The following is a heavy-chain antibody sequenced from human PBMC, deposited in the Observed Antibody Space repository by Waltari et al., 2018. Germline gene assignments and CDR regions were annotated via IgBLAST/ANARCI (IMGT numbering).Heavy chain of an antibody. CDR2: IYHGGDT. D-gene: IGHD5-12*01. CDR1: CHAINSCYY. J-gene: IGHJ4*02. CDR3: MRQVLGYCTSAACRRLES. Sequence: QVQLQESGPGLVRPSVTLSLTCDDPCHAINSCYYWACIRQPPRQGLEWIATIYHGGDTFYNPSLKSRVTISMDTSKNQFSLKLSSVTAADTAVYHCMRQVLGYCTSAACRRLESWGQGTLVTVSS. V-gene: IGHV4-38-2*01.